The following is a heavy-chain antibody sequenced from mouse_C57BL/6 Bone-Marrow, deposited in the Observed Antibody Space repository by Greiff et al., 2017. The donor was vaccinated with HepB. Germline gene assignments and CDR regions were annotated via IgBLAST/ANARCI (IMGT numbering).Heavy chain of an antibody. CDR1: GYTFTSYW. J-gene: IGHJ2*01. CDR2: IYPGSGST. D-gene: IGHD1-1*01. Sequence: QVQLQQPGAELVKPGASVKMSCKASGYTFTSYWITWVKQRPGQGLEWIGDIYPGSGSTNYNENFKSKATLTVDTSSSTAYMQLSSLTSEDSAVYYCARKGYYYGSSLDYWGQGTTLTVSS. CDR3: ARKGYYYGSSLDY. V-gene: IGHV1-55*01.